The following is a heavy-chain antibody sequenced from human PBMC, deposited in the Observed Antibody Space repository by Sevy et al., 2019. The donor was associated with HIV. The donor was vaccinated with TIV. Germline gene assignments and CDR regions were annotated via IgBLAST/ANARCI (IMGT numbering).Heavy chain of an antibody. CDR3: AGGHLRGY. CDR1: GFTISNNY. V-gene: IGHV3-53*01. Sequence: GGSLRLSCAVSGFTISNNYMSWVRQAPGKGLEWVSLIYGCGATRYADSVKGRFTISSDNSANTLYLQMNNLGAEDTAVYYCAGGHLRGYWGQGTLVTVSS. J-gene: IGHJ4*02. CDR2: IYGCGAT. D-gene: IGHD3-16*01.